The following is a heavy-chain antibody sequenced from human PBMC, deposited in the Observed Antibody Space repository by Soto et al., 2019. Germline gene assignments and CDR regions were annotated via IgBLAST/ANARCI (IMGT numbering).Heavy chain of an antibody. CDR2: IIPILGIA. V-gene: IGHV1-69*04. CDR3: ARDSMYGANAFDI. Sequence: AASVKVSCKASGGTFSSYTISWVRQAPGQGLEWMGRIIPILGIANYAQKFQGRVTITADKSTSTAYMELSSLRSEDTAVYYCARDSMYGANAFDIWGQGTMVTVSS. D-gene: IGHD4-17*01. CDR1: GGTFSSYT. J-gene: IGHJ3*02.